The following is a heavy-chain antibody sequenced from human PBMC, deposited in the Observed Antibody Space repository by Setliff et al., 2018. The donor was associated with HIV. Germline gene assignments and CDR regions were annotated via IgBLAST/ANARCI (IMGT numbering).Heavy chain of an antibody. D-gene: IGHD6-6*01. V-gene: IGHV4-39*01. J-gene: IGHJ6*03. CDR3: SRGGGTSSPIDYHYYIDV. CDR1: GDSISSSIYY. Sequence: SETLSLTCPVSGDSISSSIYYWGWVRQPPGKGLEWIGGIYYTGSPFYNPSLKSRVTISVDTSNNQFSLKLSSVTAADTAVYYCSRGGGTSSPIDYHYYIDVWGKGTTVTVSS. CDR2: IYYTGSP.